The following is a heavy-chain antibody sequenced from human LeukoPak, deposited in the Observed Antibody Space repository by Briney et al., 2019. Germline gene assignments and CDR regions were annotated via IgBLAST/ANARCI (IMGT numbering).Heavy chain of an antibody. CDR2: IYSGGAT. Sequence: EGSLRLSCAASGFTVSINYMNWVRQTPGKGLEWVSVIYSGGATYYADPVKGRFTISRDNSKNTLYLQMNSLRPEDTAVYYCVRQMGMGVDSWGQGXVVTVSS. CDR3: VRQMGMGVDS. D-gene: IGHD3-16*01. CDR1: GFTVSINY. V-gene: IGHV3-53*01. J-gene: IGHJ4*02.